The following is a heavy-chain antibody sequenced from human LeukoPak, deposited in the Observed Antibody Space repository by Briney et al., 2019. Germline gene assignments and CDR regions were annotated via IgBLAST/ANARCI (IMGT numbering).Heavy chain of an antibody. V-gene: IGHV3-7*01. CDR1: GFTFSNYW. CDR2: IKTDGSEK. D-gene: IGHD3-22*01. CDR3: ATYSSLNRREFQY. J-gene: IGHJ1*01. Sequence: GSLRLSCEGSGFTFSNYWMGWVRQAPGKGLQWVANIKTDGSEKYYVDSVKGRFTISRDNAKNSLYLQMNSLGAEDTAVYYCATYSSLNRREFQYWGQGTLLTVSS.